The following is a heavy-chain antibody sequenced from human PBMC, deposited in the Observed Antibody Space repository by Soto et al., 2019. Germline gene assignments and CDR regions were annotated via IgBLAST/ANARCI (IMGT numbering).Heavy chain of an antibody. J-gene: IGHJ4*02. Sequence: SETLSLTCAVYGGSFSGYYWSWIRQPPGKGLEWIGEINHSGSTNYNPSLKSRVTISVDTSKNQFSLKLSSVTAADTAVYYCARGGVVVPAARFHYFDYWGQGTLVTVSS. CDR1: GGSFSGYY. CDR3: ARGGVVVPAARFHYFDY. CDR2: INHSGST. V-gene: IGHV4-34*01. D-gene: IGHD2-2*01.